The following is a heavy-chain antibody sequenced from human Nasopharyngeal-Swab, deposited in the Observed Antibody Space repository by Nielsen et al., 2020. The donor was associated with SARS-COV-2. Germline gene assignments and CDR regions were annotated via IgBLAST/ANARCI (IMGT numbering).Heavy chain of an antibody. CDR1: GFTFSSYS. V-gene: IGHV3-21*01. J-gene: IGHJ6*02. CDR3: ARDYYGSGSYLYYYYGMDA. CDR2: ISSSSSYI. Sequence: GESLKISCAASGFTFSSYSMNWVRQAPGKGLEWVSSISSSSSYIYYADSVKGRFTISRDNAKNSLYLQMNSLRAEDTAVYYCARDYYGSGSYLYYYYGMDAWGQGTTVTVSS. D-gene: IGHD3-10*01.